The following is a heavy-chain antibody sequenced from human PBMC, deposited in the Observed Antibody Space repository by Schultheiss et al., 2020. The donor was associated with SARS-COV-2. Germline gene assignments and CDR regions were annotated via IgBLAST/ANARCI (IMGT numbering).Heavy chain of an antibody. D-gene: IGHD1-14*01. J-gene: IGHJ2*01. CDR2: ISYDGSNK. CDR1: GFTFSSYA. Sequence: GGSLRLSCAASGFTFSSYAMHWVRQAPGKGLEWVAVISYDGSNKYYADSVKGRFTISRDNSKNTLYLQMNSLRAEDTAVYYCARFSGDYWYFDLWGRGTLVTVSS. V-gene: IGHV3-30*04. CDR3: ARFSGDYWYFDL.